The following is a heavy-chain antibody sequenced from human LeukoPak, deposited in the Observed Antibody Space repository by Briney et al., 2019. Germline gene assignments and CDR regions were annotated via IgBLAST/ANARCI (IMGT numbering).Heavy chain of an antibody. J-gene: IGHJ5*02. D-gene: IGHD2-2*01. Sequence: SETLSLTCAVYGGSFSGYYWSWIRQPPGKGLEWIGEINHSGSTNYNPSLKSQVTISVDTSKNQFSLKLSSVTAADTAVYYCAKVVLGWFDPWGQGTLVTVSS. CDR2: INHSGST. V-gene: IGHV4-34*01. CDR1: GGSFSGYY. CDR3: AKVVLGWFDP.